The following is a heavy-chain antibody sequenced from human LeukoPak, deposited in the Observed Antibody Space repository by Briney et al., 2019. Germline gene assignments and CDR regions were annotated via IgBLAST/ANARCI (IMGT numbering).Heavy chain of an antibody. V-gene: IGHV3-48*03. J-gene: IGHJ4*02. D-gene: IGHD2-21*02. CDR3: ARDHHTVVVTAIDY. CDR2: ISSHGNSK. CDR1: GFTFSSYE. Sequence: GGSLRLSCAASGFTFSSYEMNWVRQAPGKGLEWVSYISSHGNSKYHADSVKGRFTISRDNAKNSLYLQMNSLRAEDTAVYYCARDHHTVVVTAIDYWGQGTLVTVSS.